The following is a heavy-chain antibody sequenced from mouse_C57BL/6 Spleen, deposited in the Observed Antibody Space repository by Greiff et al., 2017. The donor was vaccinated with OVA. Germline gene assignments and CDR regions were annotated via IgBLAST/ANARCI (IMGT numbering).Heavy chain of an antibody. CDR1: GYTFTSYW. J-gene: IGHJ2*01. D-gene: IGHD1-1*01. Sequence: QVQLQQPGAELVKPGASVKMSCKASGYTFTSYWITWVKQRPGQGLEWIGDIYPGSGSTNYNEKFKSKATLTVDTSSSTAYMQLSSLTSEDSAVYYCARRCCYYYGSSSWYFDYWGQGTTLTVSS. CDR2: IYPGSGST. V-gene: IGHV1-55*01. CDR3: ARRCCYYYGSSSWYFDY.